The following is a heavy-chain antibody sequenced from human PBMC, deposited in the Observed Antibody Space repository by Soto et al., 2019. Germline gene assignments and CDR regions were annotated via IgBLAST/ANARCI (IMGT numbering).Heavy chain of an antibody. D-gene: IGHD1-7*01. V-gene: IGHV3-23*01. CDR3: AKVSAELQQY. CDR1: GFTFSSYA. J-gene: IGHJ4*02. Sequence: PGGSLRLSCAPSGFTFSSYAMIWVRQAPGKGLEWVSAISGSGGSTYYADSVKGRFTIARENSKNTLYLQMNSLRAEDTAVYYCAKVSAELQQYWGQGTLVTVSS. CDR2: ISGSGGST.